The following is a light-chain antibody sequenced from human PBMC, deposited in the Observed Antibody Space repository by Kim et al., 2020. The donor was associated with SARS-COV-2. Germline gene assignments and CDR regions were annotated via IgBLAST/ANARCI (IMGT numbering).Light chain of an antibody. CDR1: SLRSYY. Sequence: LGQTVRITCQGESLRSYYATWYQQKPGQAPIVVIYGKNNRPSGIPDRFSGASSGNTASLTITGTQAGDEADYYCNSRDSNDYVVFGGGTQLTVL. CDR3: NSRDSNDYVV. J-gene: IGLJ2*01. CDR2: GKN. V-gene: IGLV3-19*01.